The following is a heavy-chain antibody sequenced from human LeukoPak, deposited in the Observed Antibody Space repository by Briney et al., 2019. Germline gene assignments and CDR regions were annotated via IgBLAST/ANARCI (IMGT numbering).Heavy chain of an antibody. CDR2: IYYSGNT. Sequence: SQTLSLTCTVSGDSISSGDYYWSWIRQPPGKGLEWIGYIYYSGNTYYNPSLQSRVTISVDTSKNQFSLNLSSVTAADTAVFYSARGHDYFDYWGQGTLVTVSS. CDR3: ARGHDYFDY. CDR1: GDSISSGDYY. J-gene: IGHJ4*02. V-gene: IGHV4-30-4*08.